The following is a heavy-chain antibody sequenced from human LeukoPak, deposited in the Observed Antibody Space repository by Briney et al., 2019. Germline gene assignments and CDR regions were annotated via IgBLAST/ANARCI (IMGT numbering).Heavy chain of an antibody. J-gene: IGHJ4*02. CDR3: ARIYCTSTSCYTPYFDY. D-gene: IGHD2-2*02. V-gene: IGHV3-7*04. Sequence: PGGSLRLSCAASGFTFSTYWMSWVRQAPGKGLEWVANMKEDGSQKYYVDSLKGRFTISRDNAKNSLYLQMNSLRAEDTSVYYCARIYCTSTSCYTPYFDYWGQGTLVTVSS. CDR1: GFTFSTYW. CDR2: MKEDGSQK.